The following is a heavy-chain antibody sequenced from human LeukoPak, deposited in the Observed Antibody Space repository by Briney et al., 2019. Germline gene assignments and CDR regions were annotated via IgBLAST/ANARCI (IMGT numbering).Heavy chain of an antibody. CDR1: GYTFTSYD. J-gene: IGHJ4*02. CDR2: MNPNSGNT. V-gene: IGHV1-8*01. D-gene: IGHD6-19*01. CDR3: AKAPLIAVAGLGDY. Sequence: ASVKVSCKASGYTFTSYDINWVRQATGQGLEWMGWMNPNSGNTGYAQKFQGRVTMTRNTSISTAYMELSSLRSEDTAVYYCAKAPLIAVAGLGDYWGQGTLVTVSS.